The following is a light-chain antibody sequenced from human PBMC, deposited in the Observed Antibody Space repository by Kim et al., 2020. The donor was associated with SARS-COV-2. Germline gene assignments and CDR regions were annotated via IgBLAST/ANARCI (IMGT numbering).Light chain of an antibody. Sequence: QSVTISCTGTSSDVGAYNYVSWYQQHPGKAPKHIIYDVIKRPSGVPDRFSGSKSGNTASLTISGLQAEDEADYYCCSYAGQYIYVKFGGGTQLTVL. V-gene: IGLV2-11*01. CDR2: DVI. CDR3: CSYAGQYIYVK. J-gene: IGLJ2*01. CDR1: SSDVGAYNY.